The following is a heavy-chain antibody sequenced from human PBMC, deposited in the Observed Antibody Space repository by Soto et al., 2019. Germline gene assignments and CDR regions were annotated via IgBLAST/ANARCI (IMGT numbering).Heavy chain of an antibody. D-gene: IGHD2-21*02. Sequence: GGSLRLSCAASGFTFSSYAMSWVRQAPGKGLEWVSAISGSGGSTYYADSVKGRFTISRDNSKNTLYLQMNSLRAEDMAVYYCARNCRGDSFINYWVQGTLVTVFS. CDR1: GFTFSSYA. CDR3: ARNCRGDSFINY. J-gene: IGHJ4*02. V-gene: IGHV3-23*01. CDR2: ISGSGGST.